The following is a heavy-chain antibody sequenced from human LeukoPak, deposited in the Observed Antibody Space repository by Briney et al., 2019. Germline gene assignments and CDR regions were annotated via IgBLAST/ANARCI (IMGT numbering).Heavy chain of an antibody. J-gene: IGHJ4*02. CDR2: INTYNGNT. CDR3: ARHSSHSHFDY. CDR1: GYTFTSYA. Sequence: ASVKVSCKASGYTFTSYAFSWVRQAPGQGLEWMGWINTYNGNTDYAQKLQGRVTMTTDTSTSTAYMELGSLRSDDTAVYYCARHSSHSHFDYWGQGTLVTVSS. D-gene: IGHD3-22*01. V-gene: IGHV1-18*01.